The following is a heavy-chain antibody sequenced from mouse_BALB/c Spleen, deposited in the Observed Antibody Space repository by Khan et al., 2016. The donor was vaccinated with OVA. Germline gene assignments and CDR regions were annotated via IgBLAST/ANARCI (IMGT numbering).Heavy chain of an antibody. CDR1: GYSITSGYY. V-gene: IGHV3-6*02. J-gene: IGHJ3*01. CDR3: ASKSYGKGAY. D-gene: IGHD2-1*01. Sequence: EVQLQESGPGLVKPSQSLSLTCSVTGYSITSGYYWSCIRQFPGNRLEWMGYISYDGSNNYNPSLKNRISITRDTSKKQFFLKLNSVTTEDTATYYCASKSYGKGAYWGQGTLVTVSA. CDR2: ISYDGSN.